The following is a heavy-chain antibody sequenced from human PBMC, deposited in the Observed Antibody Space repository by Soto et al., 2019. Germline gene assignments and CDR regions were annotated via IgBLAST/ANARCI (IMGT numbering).Heavy chain of an antibody. D-gene: IGHD2-2*01. CDR3: AHQIVVVPAAPAFDY. V-gene: IGHV2-5*02. Sequence: SGPTLVNPTQTLTLTCTFSGFSLSTSGVGVGWIRQPPGKALEWLALIYWDDDKRYSPSLRSRLTITKDTSKNQVVLTMTNMDPVDTATYYCAHQIVVVPAAPAFDYWGQGTLVTVSS. CDR1: GFSLSTSGVG. CDR2: IYWDDDK. J-gene: IGHJ4*02.